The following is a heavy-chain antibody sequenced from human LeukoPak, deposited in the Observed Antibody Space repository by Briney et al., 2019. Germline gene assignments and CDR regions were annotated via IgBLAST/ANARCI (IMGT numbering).Heavy chain of an antibody. CDR2: INPNGGVT. CDR3: ARGSYDILTGYYLLDY. J-gene: IGHJ4*02. CDR1: GYTFTGYY. D-gene: IGHD3-9*01. Sequence: GASVKVSCKASGYTFTGYYIHWVRQAPGQGHEWMGWINPNGGVTNYAQTFQGRVTMTRVTSIRTAYMELSRLRSDDTAVYYCARGSYDILTGYYLLDYWGQGTLVIVSS. V-gene: IGHV1-2*02.